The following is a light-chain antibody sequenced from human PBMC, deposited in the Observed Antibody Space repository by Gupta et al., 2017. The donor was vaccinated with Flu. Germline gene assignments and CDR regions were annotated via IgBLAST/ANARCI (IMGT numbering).Light chain of an antibody. V-gene: IGKV1-5*03. J-gene: IGKJ1*01. CDR1: QSISSW. CDR3: QQESSSYRT. Sequence: DIQMTQSPSTLSASVGDRVTITCRASQSISSWLDWFQQKPGKAPNLLIYKASSLKSGVPSRFSGSGSGTEFTLTISSRQPDEFATYYCQQESSSYRTFGQGTQVEIK. CDR2: KAS.